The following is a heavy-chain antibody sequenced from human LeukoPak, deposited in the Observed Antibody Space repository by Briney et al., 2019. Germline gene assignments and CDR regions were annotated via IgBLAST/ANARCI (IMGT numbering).Heavy chain of an antibody. D-gene: IGHD3-22*01. CDR1: GFTFSSYG. CDR2: IWDDGSNP. V-gene: IGHV3-33*01. Sequence: PGGSLRLSCAASGFTFSSYGMHWVRQAPGKGLDWVAVIWDDGSNPYYAASVKGRFTISRDNSKNTLDLQMTNLGAEDTGFYYCARDWGRGNSGYKDHWGQGTLVTVSS. J-gene: IGHJ4*02. CDR3: ARDWGRGNSGYKDH.